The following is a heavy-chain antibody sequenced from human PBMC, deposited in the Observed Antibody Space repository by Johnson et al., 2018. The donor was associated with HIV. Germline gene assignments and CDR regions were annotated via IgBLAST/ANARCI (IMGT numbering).Heavy chain of an antibody. CDR2: ISGSGGST. CDR1: GFTFSSYA. CDR3: AGAGGNDYGDYVGGGALDI. V-gene: IGHV3-23*04. D-gene: IGHD4-17*01. J-gene: IGHJ3*02. Sequence: VQLVESGGGLVQPGGSLRLSCAASGFTFSSYAMSWVRQAPGKGLEWVSAISGSGGSTYYADSVQGRFTISSDNSKNTLYLQMNSLGAEDTAVYYCAGAGGNDYGDYVGGGALDIWGQGTMVTVSS.